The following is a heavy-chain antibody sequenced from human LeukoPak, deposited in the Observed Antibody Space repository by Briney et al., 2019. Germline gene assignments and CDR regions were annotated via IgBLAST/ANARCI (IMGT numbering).Heavy chain of an antibody. CDR2: IKQDGSEK. V-gene: IGHV3-7*01. D-gene: IGHD5-24*01. J-gene: IGHJ4*02. Sequence: PGGSLRLSCAASGFTLSNHWMTWVRQAPGKGLECVAIIKQDGSEKYYVDSVKGRFTISRDNAKNSLYLQMNSLRAEDTAVYYCGTGWAIDFWSQGTLVTVSS. CDR3: GTGWAIDF. CDR1: GFTLSNHW.